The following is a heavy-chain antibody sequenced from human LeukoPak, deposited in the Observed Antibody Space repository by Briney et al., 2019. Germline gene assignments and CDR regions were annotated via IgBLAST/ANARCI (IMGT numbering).Heavy chain of an antibody. CDR3: AKDLAYSNYDLKYGMDV. D-gene: IGHD4-11*01. CDR1: GFTFSNYA. V-gene: IGHV3-23*01. J-gene: IGHJ6*02. Sequence: GGSLRLSCAASGFTFSNYAMSRVRQATGKGLEWVSGISGSGVNTYYADSVKGRITISRDNSKNTLYLQMNSLRAEDTAVYYCAKDLAYSNYDLKYGMDVWGQGTTVTVSS. CDR2: ISGSGVNT.